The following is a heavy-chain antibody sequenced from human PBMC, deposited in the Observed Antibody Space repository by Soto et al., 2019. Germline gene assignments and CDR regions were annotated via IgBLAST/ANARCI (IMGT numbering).Heavy chain of an antibody. CDR3: GRIRAAASTGDAYDI. Sequence: QVQLVESGGGVVQPGRSLRLSCAASGFTLSSYGMHWVRQTPGKGLEWVAVMSYDGNNKYYANSVRGRFTVSRDTSKNTLDLQMNSLRAEDTAVYHCGRIRAAASTGDAYDIWGQGTMVTVSS. CDR2: MSYDGNNK. D-gene: IGHD6-13*01. J-gene: IGHJ3*02. CDR1: GFTLSSYG. V-gene: IGHV3-33*05.